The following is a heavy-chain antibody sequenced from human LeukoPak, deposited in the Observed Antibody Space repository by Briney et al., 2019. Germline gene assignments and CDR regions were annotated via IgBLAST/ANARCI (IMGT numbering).Heavy chain of an antibody. V-gene: IGHV3-30*02. Sequence: GGSLRLSCAASGLTFSSYGMHWVRQAPGKGLEWVAFIRYDGSNKYYADSVKGRFTISRDNSKNTLYLQMNSLRAEDTAVYYCAKRPRWDDILTGSLDYWGQGTLVTVSS. CDR2: IRYDGSNK. CDR3: AKRPRWDDILTGSLDY. J-gene: IGHJ4*02. D-gene: IGHD3-9*01. CDR1: GLTFSSYG.